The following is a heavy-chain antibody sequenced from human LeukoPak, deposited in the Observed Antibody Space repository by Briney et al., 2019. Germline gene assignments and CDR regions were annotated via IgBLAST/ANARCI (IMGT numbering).Heavy chain of an antibody. Sequence: PGGSLRLSFAAPGFTFSRFELNWVRQAPGKGRGWVSYINISGGTIYYADSVKGRFTISRDNAKNSLYLQMNSLRAEDTAVYYCARVVEWFGEVVDYWGQGTLVTVSS. J-gene: IGHJ4*02. D-gene: IGHD3-10*01. CDR1: GFTFSRFE. CDR2: INISGGTI. CDR3: ARVVEWFGEVVDY. V-gene: IGHV3-48*03.